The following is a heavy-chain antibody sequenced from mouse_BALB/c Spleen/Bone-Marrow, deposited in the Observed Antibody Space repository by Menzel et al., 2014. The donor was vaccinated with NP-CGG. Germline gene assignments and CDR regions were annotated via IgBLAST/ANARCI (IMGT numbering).Heavy chain of an antibody. CDR2: ISSGGRYT. D-gene: IGHD2-14*01. CDR3: ARQREVRPYYYAMDY. V-gene: IGHV5-9-3*01. Sequence: EVELQQSGGGLEKPGGSLKFSCATSGFTFSSYAMSWVRQTPEKRLEWVATISSGGRYTYYPDSVKGRFTISRDNAKNTLYLQMSSLRSEDRAMDYCARQREVRPYYYAMDYRSQGPPGTVSS. CDR1: GFTFSSYA. J-gene: IGHJ4*01.